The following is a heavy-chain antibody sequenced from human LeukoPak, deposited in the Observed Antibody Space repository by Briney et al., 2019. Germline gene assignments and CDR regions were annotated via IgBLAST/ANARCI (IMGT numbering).Heavy chain of an antibody. D-gene: IGHD3-22*01. CDR2: INSDGSST. V-gene: IGHV3-74*01. CDR3: ATPLDYYDRSDSHQGGD. Sequence: GGSLRLSCAASGFTFSSYWMHWVRHAPGKGLVWVSRINSDGSSTSYADSVKGRFTISRDNAKNSLYLQMNSLRAEDTAVYYCATPLDYYDRSDSHQGGDWGQGTLVTVSS. J-gene: IGHJ4*02. CDR1: GFTFSSYW.